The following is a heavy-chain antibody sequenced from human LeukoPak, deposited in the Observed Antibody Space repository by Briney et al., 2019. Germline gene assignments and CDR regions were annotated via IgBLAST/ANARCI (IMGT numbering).Heavy chain of an antibody. V-gene: IGHV4-34*01. Sequence: SETLSLTCAVYGGSFSGYYWSWIRQPPGKGLEWIGEINHSGSTNYNPSLKSRVTISVDTSKNQFSLKLSSVTAADTAVYYCAREPYSSSWYIPFRVYFDYWGQGTLVTVSS. CDR1: GGSFSGYY. CDR3: AREPYSSSWYIPFRVYFDY. J-gene: IGHJ4*02. CDR2: INHSGST. D-gene: IGHD6-13*01.